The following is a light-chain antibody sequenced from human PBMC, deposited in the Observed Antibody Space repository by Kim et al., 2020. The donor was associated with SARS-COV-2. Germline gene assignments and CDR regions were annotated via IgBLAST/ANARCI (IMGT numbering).Light chain of an antibody. Sequence: QSITVSCTGTSGDVGSYNYVSWYQQRLGKAPKLMVYAVSNRPSGVSNRFSGSKSGNTASLTISGLQAEDEADYYCSSYTRSSTNYVFGTGTKVTVL. CDR3: SSYTRSSTNYV. CDR2: AVS. J-gene: IGLJ1*01. V-gene: IGLV2-14*03. CDR1: SGDVGSYNY.